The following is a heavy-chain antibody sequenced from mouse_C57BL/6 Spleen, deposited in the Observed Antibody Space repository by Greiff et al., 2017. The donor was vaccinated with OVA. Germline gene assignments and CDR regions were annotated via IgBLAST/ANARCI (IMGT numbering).Heavy chain of an antibody. CDR3: TRSGYYGSSPYAMDY. J-gene: IGHJ4*01. CDR2: IDPETGGT. CDR1: GYTFTDYE. D-gene: IGHD1-1*01. Sequence: QVQLQQSVAELVRPGASVTLSCKASGYTFTDYEMHWVKQTPVHGLEWIGAIDPETGGTAYNQKFKGKAILTADKSSSTAYMELRSLTSEDSAVYYCTRSGYYGSSPYAMDYWGQGTSVTVSS. V-gene: IGHV1-15*01.